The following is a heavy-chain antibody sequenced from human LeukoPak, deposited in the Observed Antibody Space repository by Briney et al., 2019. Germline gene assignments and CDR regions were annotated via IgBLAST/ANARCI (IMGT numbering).Heavy chain of an antibody. CDR3: AGEVGSSWMGYYFDY. CDR2: INHSGST. V-gene: IGHV4-34*01. Sequence: SETLSLTCAVYGGSFSGYYWSWIRQPPGKGLEWIGEINHSGSTNYNPSLKSRVTISVDTSKNQFSLKLSSVTAADTAVYYCAGEVGSSWMGYYFDYWGQGTLVTVSS. D-gene: IGHD6-6*01. CDR1: GGSFSGYY. J-gene: IGHJ4*02.